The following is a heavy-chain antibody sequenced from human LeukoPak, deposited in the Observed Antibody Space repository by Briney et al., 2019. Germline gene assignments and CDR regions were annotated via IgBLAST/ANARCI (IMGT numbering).Heavy chain of an antibody. V-gene: IGHV3-30-3*01. J-gene: IGHJ4*02. CDR2: ISYDGSNK. Sequence: GGSLRLSCAASGFTFSSYAMHWVRQAPGKGLEWVAVISYDGSNKYYADSVKGRFTISRDNSKNTLYLQMNSLRVEDTAVYFCARERGSRFALDYWGQGTLVTVSS. D-gene: IGHD1-1*01. CDR3: ARERGSRFALDY. CDR1: GFTFSSYA.